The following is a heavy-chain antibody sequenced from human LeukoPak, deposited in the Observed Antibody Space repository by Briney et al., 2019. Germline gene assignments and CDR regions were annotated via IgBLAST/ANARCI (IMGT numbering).Heavy chain of an antibody. J-gene: IGHJ3*02. CDR3: ARPGLDDAFDI. CDR2: IIPIFGTA. V-gene: IGHV1-69*06. CDR1: GCTFSSYA. Sequence: GASVKVSCKASGCTFSSYAISWVQQAPGQGLEWMGRIIPIFGTANYAQKFQGRVTITADKSTSTAYMELSSLRSEDTAVYYCARPGLDDAFDIWGQGTMVTVSS. D-gene: IGHD3/OR15-3a*01.